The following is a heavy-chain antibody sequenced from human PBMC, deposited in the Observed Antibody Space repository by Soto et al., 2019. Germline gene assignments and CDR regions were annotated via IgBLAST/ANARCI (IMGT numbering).Heavy chain of an antibody. CDR3: AKDKVMITFGGVIVNHDAFDI. V-gene: IGHV3-23*01. CDR1: GFTFRSYA. J-gene: IGHJ3*02. D-gene: IGHD3-16*02. CDR2: ISGSGGST. Sequence: EVQLLGSGGGLVQPGGSLSISCAASGFTFRSYAMSWVRQAPGKGLEWVSAISGSGGSTYYADSVKGRFTISRDNSKNTLYLQMNSLRAEDTAVYYCAKDKVMITFGGVIVNHDAFDIWGQGTMVTVSS.